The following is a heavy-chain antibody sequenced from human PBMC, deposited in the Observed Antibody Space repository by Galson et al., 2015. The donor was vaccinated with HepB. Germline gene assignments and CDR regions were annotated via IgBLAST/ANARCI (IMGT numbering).Heavy chain of an antibody. CDR1: RGSLSGYF. CDR3: ARGELTSTWAAPGC. J-gene: IGHJ4*02. D-gene: IGHD6-13*01. Sequence: SETLSLTCVVSRGSLSGYFWSWIRQSPGEGLEWIGEINHSGNTNFHPSLKSRVTMSLDTSKNQFSLNLTSVTAADTAVYYCARGELTSTWAAPGCWGQGILVTVSP. V-gene: IGHV4-34*01. CDR2: INHSGNT.